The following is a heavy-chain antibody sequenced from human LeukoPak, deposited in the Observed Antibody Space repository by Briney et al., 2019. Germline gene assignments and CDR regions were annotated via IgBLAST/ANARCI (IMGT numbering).Heavy chain of an antibody. V-gene: IGHV3-48*03. Sequence: GGSLRLSCAASGFTFSSYEVNWVRQAPGKGLEWVSYIGSSGTTIYYADSVKGRFTISRDNAKNSLYLQMNSLRAEDTAVYYCAREAPYCGGDCYAGYYYYMDVWGKGTTVTISS. CDR1: GFTFSSYE. J-gene: IGHJ6*03. CDR2: IGSSGTTI. D-gene: IGHD2-21*02. CDR3: AREAPYCGGDCYAGYYYYMDV.